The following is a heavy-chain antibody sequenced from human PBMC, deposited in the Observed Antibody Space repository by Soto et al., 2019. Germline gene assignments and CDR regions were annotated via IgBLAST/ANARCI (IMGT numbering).Heavy chain of an antibody. CDR3: ARYSGYDPNWFDP. J-gene: IGHJ5*02. CDR1: GGSFSGYY. CDR2: INHSGST. D-gene: IGHD5-12*01. Sequence: FRPSETLSLTCAVYGGSFSGYYWSWIRQPPGKGLEWIGEINHSGSTNYNPSLKSRVTISVDTSKNQFSLKLSSVTAADTAVYYCARYSGYDPNWFDPWDQGTLVTVS. V-gene: IGHV4-34*01.